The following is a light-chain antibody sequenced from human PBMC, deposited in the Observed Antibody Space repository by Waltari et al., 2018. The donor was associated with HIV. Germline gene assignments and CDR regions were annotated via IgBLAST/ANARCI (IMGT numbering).Light chain of an antibody. V-gene: IGKV4-1*01. CDR3: QQYHVTPPT. Sequence: DIVMTQSPDSLVVSLGARATIKCKSNQSVLHTSNNKNFLAWYQQKSGQAPKLLIYWASTRESGVPARFSGSGSGTNFTLTINNLQSEDVAVYYCQQYHVTPPTFGQGT. CDR1: QSVLHTSNNKNF. CDR2: WAS. J-gene: IGKJ1*01.